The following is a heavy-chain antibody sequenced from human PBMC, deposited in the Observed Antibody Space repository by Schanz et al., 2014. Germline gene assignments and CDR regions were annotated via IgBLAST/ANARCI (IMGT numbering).Heavy chain of an antibody. D-gene: IGHD2-15*01. J-gene: IGHJ3*01. CDR2: INTANGNA. Sequence: QVQVVQSGAELKKPGASVKVSCKASGYTFSSHGIHWLRQAPGQSLEWMGWINTANGNAKYSADFQARVTITRDTSATTAYMELTNLRSEDTAVYSCARDLPYVDGGKCCSDGFDVWGQGTLVTISS. CDR3: ARDLPYVDGGKCCSDGFDV. CDR1: GYTFSSHG. V-gene: IGHV1-3*04.